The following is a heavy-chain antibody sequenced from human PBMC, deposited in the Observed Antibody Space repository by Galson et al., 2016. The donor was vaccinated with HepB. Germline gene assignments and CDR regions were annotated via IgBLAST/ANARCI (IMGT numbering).Heavy chain of an antibody. CDR3: ARGFWFGLGRKYGMDV. CDR1: GFTFISYS. CDR2: IRSSSNTI. Sequence: SMRLSSSAAGFTFISYSMNWVRQTPGTGLEGVSYIRSSSNTIYYADTAKGRFTISRDNAKNSLFLQMKSLRDEDTAVDYCARGFWFGLGRKYGMDVWGQGTTVTVSS. V-gene: IGHV3-48*02. J-gene: IGHJ6*02. D-gene: IGHD3-10*01.